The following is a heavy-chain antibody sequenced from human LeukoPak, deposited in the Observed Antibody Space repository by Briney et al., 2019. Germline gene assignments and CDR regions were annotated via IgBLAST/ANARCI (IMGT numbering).Heavy chain of an antibody. CDR1: GFTFSTYS. Sequence: HPGGSLRLSCTASGFTFSTYSMNWVRQAPGKGLEWVAVIWYDGSNKYYADSVKGRFTISRDNSKNTLYLQMNSLRAEDTAVYYCARADVDTAMVFDYWGQGTLVTVSS. J-gene: IGHJ4*02. CDR3: ARADVDTAMVFDY. V-gene: IGHV3-33*08. CDR2: IWYDGSNK. D-gene: IGHD5-18*01.